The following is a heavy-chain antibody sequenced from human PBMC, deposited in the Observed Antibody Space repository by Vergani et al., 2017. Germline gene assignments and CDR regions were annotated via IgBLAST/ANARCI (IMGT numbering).Heavy chain of an antibody. CDR3: ARDRYYLGSGSYPYFYYYGLDV. V-gene: IGHV3-23*04. CDR1: GFTFSAYP. D-gene: IGHD3-10*01. CDR2: ISARYPST. Sequence: EVKLVESGGGLVQPGGSLRLSCAASGFTFSAYPMTWVRQAPGKGLEWVSAISARYPSTYYADSVKGRFTISRDNSKNMLYLQMNSLRAEDTGVYYCARDRYYLGSGSYPYFYYYGLDVWGQGTAVTVSS. J-gene: IGHJ6*02.